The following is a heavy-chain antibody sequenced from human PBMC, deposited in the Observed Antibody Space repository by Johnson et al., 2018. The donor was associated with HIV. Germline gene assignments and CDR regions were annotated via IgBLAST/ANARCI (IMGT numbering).Heavy chain of an antibody. J-gene: IGHJ3*02. CDR1: VFTFSSYG. V-gene: IGHV3-30*18. D-gene: IGHD2-21*01. CDR2: ISHDGSND. Sequence: QVQLVESGGGVVQPGGSLRLSCAASVFTFSSYGMHWVRQAPGKGLEWVALISHDGSNDYCADSVKGRFTISRDNSKNTLYLQMNSLRAEDTAVYYCAKGPQGIATPDAFDIWGQGTMVTVSS. CDR3: AKGPQGIATPDAFDI.